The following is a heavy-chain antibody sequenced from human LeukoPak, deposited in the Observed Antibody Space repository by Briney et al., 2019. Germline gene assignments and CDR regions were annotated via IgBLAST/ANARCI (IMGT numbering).Heavy chain of an antibody. V-gene: IGHV4-39*07. Sequence: KASETLSLTCTVSGGSISSDSYQWGWIRQPPGKGLEWIATIYYSGSTYYNPPLKSRVTISLDTSKNQFSLNLRSVTAADTAVYYCARDGKLPGDGQKYFDYWGQGTLVTVSS. CDR1: GGSISSDSYQ. CDR3: ARDGKLPGDGQKYFDY. J-gene: IGHJ4*02. CDR2: IYYSGST. D-gene: IGHD5-24*01.